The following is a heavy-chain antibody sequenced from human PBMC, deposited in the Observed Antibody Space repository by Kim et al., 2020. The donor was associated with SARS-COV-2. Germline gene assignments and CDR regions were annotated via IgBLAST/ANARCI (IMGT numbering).Heavy chain of an antibody. J-gene: IGHJ4*02. CDR2: IHYTGTT. CDR3: ARHWGGSGTYLQRHFDF. D-gene: IGHD3-10*01. Sequence: SETLSLTCTVSGGSISNYYWSWLRQPPGRGLEWIGSIHYTGTTNYNPSLASRLTISIDTSKSQFSLKMTSVTAADTAVYYCARHWGGSGTYLQRHFDFWGQGALVTVSS. V-gene: IGHV4-59*08. CDR1: GGSISNYY.